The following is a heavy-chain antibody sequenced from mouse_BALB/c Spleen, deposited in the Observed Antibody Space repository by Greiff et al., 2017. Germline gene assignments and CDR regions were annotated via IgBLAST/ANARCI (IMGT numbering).Heavy chain of an antibody. Sequence: EVKLVESGGGLVQPGGSRKLSCAASGFTFSSFGMHWVRQAPEKGLEWVAYISSGSSTIYYADTVKGRFTISRDNPKNTLFLQMTSLRSEDTAMYYCARGTYYGYGYFDVWGAGTTGTVSS. D-gene: IGHD1-1*01. V-gene: IGHV5-17*02. CDR2: ISSGSSTI. J-gene: IGHJ1*01. CDR1: GFTFSSFG. CDR3: ARGTYYGYGYFDV.